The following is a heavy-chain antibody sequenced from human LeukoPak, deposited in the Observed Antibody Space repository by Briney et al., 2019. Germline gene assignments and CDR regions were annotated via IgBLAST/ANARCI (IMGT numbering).Heavy chain of an antibody. D-gene: IGHD2-15*01. J-gene: IGHJ3*02. Sequence: GGSLRLSCAASGFTFSSYSMNWVRQAPGKGLEWVSSISSSSSSYIYYADSVKGRFTISRDNAKNSLYLQMNSLGAEDTAVYYCARDPAVVVVAGWAFDIWGQGTMVTVSS. CDR3: ARDPAVVVVAGWAFDI. CDR2: ISSSSSSYI. V-gene: IGHV3-21*01. CDR1: GFTFSSYS.